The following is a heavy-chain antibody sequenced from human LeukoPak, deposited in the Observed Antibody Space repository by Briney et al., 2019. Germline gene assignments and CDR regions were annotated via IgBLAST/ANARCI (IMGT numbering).Heavy chain of an antibody. CDR2: IWYDGSNK. CDR1: GFTFSSYG. V-gene: IGHV3-33*08. J-gene: IGHJ4*02. CDR3: ARDRVGYCSSTRCFTIEY. Sequence: GRSLRLSCAASGFTFSSYGMHWVRQAPGKGLEWVAVIWYDGSNKYYGDSVKGRITISRDNSKNTVHLQMNSLRAEDTAVYYCARDRVGYCSSTRCFTIEYWGQGTLVTVSS. D-gene: IGHD2-2*01.